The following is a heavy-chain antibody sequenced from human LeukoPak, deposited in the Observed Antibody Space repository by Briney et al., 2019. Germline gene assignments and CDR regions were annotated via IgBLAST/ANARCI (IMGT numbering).Heavy chain of an antibody. CDR3: ARDPSNTSGWKTWFDP. CDR1: GYTFTSHG. CDR2: ISAYNGDT. Sequence: VASVKVSCKASGYTFTSHGISWVRQAPGQGLEWMGWISAYNGDTKYAQNLQGRVTLTTYTSTTTAYLELRSLTSDDTAVYYCARDPSNTSGWKTWFDPWGQGTLVTVSS. D-gene: IGHD6-19*01. J-gene: IGHJ5*02. V-gene: IGHV1-18*01.